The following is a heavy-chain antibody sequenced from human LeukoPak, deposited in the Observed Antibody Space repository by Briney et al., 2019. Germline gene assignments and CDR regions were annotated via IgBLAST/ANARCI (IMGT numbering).Heavy chain of an antibody. J-gene: IGHJ5*02. Sequence: SETLSLTCTVYGGSISISSYYWGWIRQPPGKGLEWIGSIYYSGSTYYNPSLKSRVTISVDTSKNQFSLKLSSVTAADTAVYYCARQPLVCSGGSCYASWFDPWGQGTLVTVSS. CDR2: IYYSGST. V-gene: IGHV4-39*01. D-gene: IGHD2-15*01. CDR1: GGSISISSYY. CDR3: ARQPLVCSGGSCYASWFDP.